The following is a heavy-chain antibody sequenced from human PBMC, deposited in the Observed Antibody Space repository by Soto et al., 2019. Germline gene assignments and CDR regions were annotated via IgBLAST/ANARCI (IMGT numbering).Heavy chain of an antibody. V-gene: IGHV1-69*13. CDR2: IIPIFGTA. Sequence: SVKVSCKASGGTFSSYAISWVRQAPGQGLEWMGGIIPIFGTANYVQKFQGRVTITADESTSTAYMELSSLRSEDTAVYYCARDRGTMVRGGPPPNYYYYYYGMDVWGQGTTVTVSS. CDR3: ARDRGTMVRGGPPPNYYYYYYGMDV. J-gene: IGHJ6*02. CDR1: GGTFSSYA. D-gene: IGHD3-10*01.